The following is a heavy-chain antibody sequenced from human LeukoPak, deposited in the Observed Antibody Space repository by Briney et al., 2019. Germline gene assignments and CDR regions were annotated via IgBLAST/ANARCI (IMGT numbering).Heavy chain of an antibody. D-gene: IGHD6-6*01. CDR1: GYFFTTYW. CDR3: ARQGIPARFAYFDY. V-gene: IGHV5-51*01. Sequence: GAPLQISCEGSGYFFTTYWIGWVRQLPGKGLEWMGVIYPGDSATRYSPSFQGQVTISVDRSTSTAYVQWSTLKTSDIAMYYCARQGIPARFAYFDYWGQGTLVTVSS. CDR2: IYPGDSAT. J-gene: IGHJ4*02.